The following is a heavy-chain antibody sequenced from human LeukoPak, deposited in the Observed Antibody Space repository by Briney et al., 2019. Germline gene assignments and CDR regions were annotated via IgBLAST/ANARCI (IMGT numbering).Heavy chain of an antibody. CDR3: ARVRSGRFLEWLFDY. J-gene: IGHJ4*02. Sequence: SETLSLTCTVSGGSISSHYWSWIRQPPGKGLEWIGYIYYSGSTNYNPSLKSRVTISVDTSKNQFSLKLSSVTAADTAVYYCARVRSGRFLEWLFDYWGQGTLVTVSS. D-gene: IGHD3-3*01. V-gene: IGHV4-59*11. CDR1: GGSISSHY. CDR2: IYYSGST.